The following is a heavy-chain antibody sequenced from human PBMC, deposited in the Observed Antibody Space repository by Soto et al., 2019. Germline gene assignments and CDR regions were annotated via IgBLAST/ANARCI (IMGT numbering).Heavy chain of an antibody. CDR3: ARWNSSSWEFEVVPYGMDV. Sequence: GGSLRLSCAASGFTFSSYSMNWVRQAPGKGLEWVSSISSSSSYIYYADSVKGRFTISRDNAKNSLYLQMNSLRAEDTAVYYCARWNSSSWEFEVVPYGMDVWGQGTTVTVSS. D-gene: IGHD6-13*01. V-gene: IGHV3-21*01. J-gene: IGHJ6*02. CDR1: GFTFSSYS. CDR2: ISSSSSYI.